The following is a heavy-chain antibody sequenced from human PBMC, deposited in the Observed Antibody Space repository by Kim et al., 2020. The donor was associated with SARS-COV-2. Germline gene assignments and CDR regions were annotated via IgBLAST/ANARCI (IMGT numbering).Heavy chain of an antibody. CDR3: ARGSRTTVSYGMDV. J-gene: IGHJ6*02. V-gene: IGHV4-31*02. Sequence: NPSLKSRVTISVDTSKNQFSLKLSSVTAADTAVYYCARGSRTTVSYGMDVWGQGTTVTVSS. D-gene: IGHD4-17*01.